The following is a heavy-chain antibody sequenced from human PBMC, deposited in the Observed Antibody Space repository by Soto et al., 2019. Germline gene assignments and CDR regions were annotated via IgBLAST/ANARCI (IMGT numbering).Heavy chain of an antibody. Sequence: LRLSCAASGFTFSSYAMHWVRQAPGKGLEWVAVISYDGSNKYYADSVKGRFTISRDNSKNTLYLQMNSLRAEDTAVYYCARAAAQNWFDPWGQGTLVTVSS. CDR1: GFTFSSYA. J-gene: IGHJ5*02. CDR2: ISYDGSNK. D-gene: IGHD6-13*01. V-gene: IGHV3-30-3*01. CDR3: ARAAAQNWFDP.